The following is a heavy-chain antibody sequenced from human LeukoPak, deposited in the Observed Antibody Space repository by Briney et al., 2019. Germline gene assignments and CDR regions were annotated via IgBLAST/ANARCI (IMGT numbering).Heavy chain of an antibody. CDR1: RGSISSGRYY. D-gene: IGHD3-22*01. CDR2: IYTSGST. V-gene: IGHV4-61*02. Sequence: SQTLSLTCTVSRGSISSGRYYWCWIRQPAGKGLEWIGRIYTSGSTNYNPSLKSRVTISVDTSKNQFSLKLSSVTAAGTAVYYCARVPRGGYSVTVDYWGQGTLVTVSS. CDR3: ARVPRGGYSVTVDY. J-gene: IGHJ4*02.